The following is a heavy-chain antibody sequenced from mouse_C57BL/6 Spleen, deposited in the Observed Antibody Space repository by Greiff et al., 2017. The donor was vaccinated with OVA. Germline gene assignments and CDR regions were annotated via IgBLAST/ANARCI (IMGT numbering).Heavy chain of an antibody. D-gene: IGHD1-1*01. Sequence: VQLQQPGAELVKPGASVKLSCKASGYTFTSYWMQWVKQRPGQGLEWIGEIDPSDSYTNYNQKFKGKATLTVDTSSSTAYMQLSSLTSEDSAVYYCARDGSSLDYWGQGTTLTVSS. CDR3: ARDGSSLDY. J-gene: IGHJ2*01. CDR1: GYTFTSYW. CDR2: IDPSDSYT. V-gene: IGHV1-50*01.